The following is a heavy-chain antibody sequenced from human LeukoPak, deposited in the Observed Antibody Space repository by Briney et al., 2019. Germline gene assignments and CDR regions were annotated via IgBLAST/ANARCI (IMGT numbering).Heavy chain of an antibody. D-gene: IGHD3-10*01. CDR2: ISSGTT. CDR3: AREDGSGSYLAY. V-gene: IGHV3-48*02. CDR1: GFTFRSYS. Sequence: GGSLRLSCAASGFTFRSYSMDWVRQAPGKGLEWVSYISSGTTYYADSVKGRFTISRDNDKNSLYPQMNSLRDEDTAVYYCAREDGSGSYLAYWGQGTLVTVSS. J-gene: IGHJ4*02.